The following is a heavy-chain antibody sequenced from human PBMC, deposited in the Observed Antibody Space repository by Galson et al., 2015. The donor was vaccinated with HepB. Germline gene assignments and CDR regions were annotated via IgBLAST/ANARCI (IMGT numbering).Heavy chain of an antibody. Sequence: SLRLSCAASGFTFSSYAMHWVRQAPGKGLEWVAVISYDGSNKYYADSVRGRFTISRDNSKNTLNLQMNSLRAEDTAVYYCAKDHGTMVRGVIGYWGQGTLVTVSS. CDR2: ISYDGSNK. V-gene: IGHV3-30*04. CDR1: GFTFSSYA. J-gene: IGHJ4*02. CDR3: AKDHGTMVRGVIGY. D-gene: IGHD3-10*01.